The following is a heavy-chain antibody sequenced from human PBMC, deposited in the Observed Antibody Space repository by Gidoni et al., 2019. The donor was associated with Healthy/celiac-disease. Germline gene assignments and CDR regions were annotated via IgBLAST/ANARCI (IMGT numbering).Heavy chain of an antibody. J-gene: IGHJ6*03. CDR1: GFTFSRYS. CDR3: ARDGRLEPFHYYYYMDV. Sequence: EVPLVESGGGLVKPGGSLRLSCEASGFTFSRYSMNGVRQAPGKGLEWVSSISSSSSDIYYADSVKGRFTISRDNAKNSLYLQMNSLRAEDTAVYYCARDGRLEPFHYYYYMDVWGKGTTVTVSS. CDR2: ISSSSSDI. D-gene: IGHD1-1*01. V-gene: IGHV3-21*01.